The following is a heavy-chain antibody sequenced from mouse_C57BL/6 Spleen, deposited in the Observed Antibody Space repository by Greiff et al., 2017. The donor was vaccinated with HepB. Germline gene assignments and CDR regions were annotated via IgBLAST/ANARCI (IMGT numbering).Heavy chain of an antibody. CDR1: GYTFTSYW. CDR3: ARSNYSNLWYFDV. CDR2: IYPGSGST. Sequence: QVQLQQPGAELVKPGASVKMSCKACGYTFTSYWITWVKQRPGQGLEWIGDIYPGSGSTNYNEKFKSKATLTVDTSSSTAYMQLSSLTSEDSAVYYCARSNYSNLWYFDVWGTGTTVTVSS. J-gene: IGHJ1*03. V-gene: IGHV1-55*01. D-gene: IGHD2-5*01.